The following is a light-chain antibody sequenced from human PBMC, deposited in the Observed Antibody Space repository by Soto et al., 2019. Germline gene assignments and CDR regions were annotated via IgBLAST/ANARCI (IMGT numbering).Light chain of an antibody. Sequence: QSVLTQPPSASGTPGQRVTISCSGSSSNIGSNYVYWYQQLPGTAPKPLLYRNNQRPSGVPDRFSGSKSGTSASLAISGLRSEDEADYYCAAWDDSLSGYVFGTGTKLTVL. CDR3: AAWDDSLSGYV. CDR2: RNN. CDR1: SSNIGSNY. J-gene: IGLJ1*01. V-gene: IGLV1-47*01.